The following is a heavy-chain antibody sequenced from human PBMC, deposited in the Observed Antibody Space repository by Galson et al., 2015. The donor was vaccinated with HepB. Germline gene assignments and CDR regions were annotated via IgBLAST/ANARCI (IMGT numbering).Heavy chain of an antibody. Sequence: SLRLSCAASGLTFSGSAIHWVRQASGKGLEWVGRIRSKANDHATAYAASLKGRFTISRADSKNTAYLHMKSLKTEDTAVYYCTRLGDFSGYSSSWGQGTLVTVSS. J-gene: IGHJ4*02. CDR1: GLTFSGSA. CDR2: IRSKANDHAT. V-gene: IGHV3-73*01. CDR3: TRLGDFSGYSSS. D-gene: IGHD6-13*01.